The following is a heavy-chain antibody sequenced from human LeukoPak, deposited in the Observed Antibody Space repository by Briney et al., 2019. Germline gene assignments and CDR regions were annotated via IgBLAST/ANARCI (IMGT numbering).Heavy chain of an antibody. CDR3: ARGLRAGVVVHAFDI. D-gene: IGHD3-22*01. V-gene: IGHV4-38-2*02. J-gene: IGHJ3*02. Sequence: PSETLSLTCTVSGYSITSGYFWGWIRQPPGKGLEWIGNIYHTGSTWYNPSLKSRVTISVDTSKNQFSLKLSSVTAADTAVYYCARGLRAGVVVHAFDIWGQGTMVTVSS. CDR1: GYSITSGYF. CDR2: IYHTGST.